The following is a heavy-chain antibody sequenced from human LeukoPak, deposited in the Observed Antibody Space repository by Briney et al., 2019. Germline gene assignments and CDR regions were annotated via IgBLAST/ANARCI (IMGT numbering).Heavy chain of an antibody. CDR2: ISGDDGST. J-gene: IGHJ5*02. V-gene: IGHV3-43*02. D-gene: IGHD2-15*01. CDR3: AKDRGYCSGGSCYPRYWFDP. CDR1: GFTFDDYA. Sequence: GGSLRLSCAASGFTFDDYAMHWVRQAPGKGLEWVSLISGDDGSTYYADSVKGRFTISRDNSKNSLYLQMNSLRTEDTALYYCAKDRGYCSGGSCYPRYWFDPWGQGTLVTVSS.